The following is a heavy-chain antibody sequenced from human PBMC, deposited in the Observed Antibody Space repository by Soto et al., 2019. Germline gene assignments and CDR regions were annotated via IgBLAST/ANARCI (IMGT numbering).Heavy chain of an antibody. CDR3: AKGGRQWLVTSDFNY. J-gene: IGHJ4*02. V-gene: IGHV3-30*18. CDR1: GFTFSDYA. Sequence: VQLVESGGGVVQPGRSLRLSCAASGFTFSDYAMHWVRQAPGKGLEWVAVVSHDGRNTHYADSVKGRFTISRDRSKITVSLEMTSLRAEDTAVYYCAKGGRQWLVTSDFNYWGQGALVTVSS. D-gene: IGHD6-19*01. CDR2: VSHDGRNT.